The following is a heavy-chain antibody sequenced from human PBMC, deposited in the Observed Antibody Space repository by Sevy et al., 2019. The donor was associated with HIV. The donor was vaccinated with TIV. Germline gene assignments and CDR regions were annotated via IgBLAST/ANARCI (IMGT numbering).Heavy chain of an antibody. D-gene: IGHD5-12*01. CDR2: INPNSGGT. V-gene: IGHV1-2*02. CDR1: GYTFPGYP. J-gene: IGHJ4*02. Sequence: ASVKVSCKASGYTFPGYPLHWVRQAPGQGLEWMGWINPNSGGTNYAQKFQGRVSMTRDTSINTVYMELSRLRSDDTAVFYCAQGCYDGEGIFYFDYWGQGTLVTVSS. CDR3: AQGCYDGEGIFYFDY.